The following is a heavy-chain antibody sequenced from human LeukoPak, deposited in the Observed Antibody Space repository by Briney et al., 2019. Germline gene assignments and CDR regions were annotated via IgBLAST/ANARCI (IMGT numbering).Heavy chain of an antibody. CDR2: IYYSGST. Sequence: SETLSLTCTVSGGSISSSSYYWGWIRQPPGKGLEWIGSIYYSGSTYYNPSLKSRVTISVDTSKNQFSLKLSSATAADTAVYYCARLSVAGHFDYWGQGTLVTVSS. CDR1: GGSISSSSYY. J-gene: IGHJ4*02. D-gene: IGHD6-19*01. CDR3: ARLSVAGHFDY. V-gene: IGHV4-39*01.